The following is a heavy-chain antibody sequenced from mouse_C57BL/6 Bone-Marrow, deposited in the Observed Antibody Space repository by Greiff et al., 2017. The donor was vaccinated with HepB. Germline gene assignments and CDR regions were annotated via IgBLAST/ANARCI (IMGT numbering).Heavy chain of an antibody. J-gene: IGHJ2*01. D-gene: IGHD1-2*01. CDR1: GYTFTEYT. CDR3: ARHEEAKWTFDY. V-gene: IGHV1-62-2*01. Sequence: QVQLKQSGAELVRPGASVKLSCKASGYTFTEYTIHWVKQRSGQGLEWIGWFYPGSGSIKYNEKFKDKATLTADKSSSTVYMELSRLTSEDAAVYFCARHEEAKWTFDYWGQGTTLTVSS. CDR2: FYPGSGSI.